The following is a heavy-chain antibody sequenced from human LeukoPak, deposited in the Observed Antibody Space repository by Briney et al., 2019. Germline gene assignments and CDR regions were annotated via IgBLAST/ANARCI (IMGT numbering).Heavy chain of an antibody. CDR1: GFTFSNTW. CDR3: TTEGYTYGHHSFDI. J-gene: IGHJ3*02. CDR2: IKRKTDGVTT. V-gene: IGHV3-15*01. Sequence: GGSLRLSCAASGFTFSNTWMSWVRQAPGKGLEWVGRIKRKTDGVTTDYAAPVRGRFTISRDDSINTLYLKMNSLKTEDTAMYYCTTEGYTYGHHSFDIWGQGTMITVSS. D-gene: IGHD5-18*01.